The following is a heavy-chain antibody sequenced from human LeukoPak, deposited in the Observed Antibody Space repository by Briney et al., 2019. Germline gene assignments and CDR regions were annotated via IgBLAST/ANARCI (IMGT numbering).Heavy chain of an antibody. D-gene: IGHD3-10*01. CDR1: GFTFSNAW. V-gene: IGHV3-15*01. CDR2: IKGKTDGETT. CDR3: TTEGYYVSGIY. J-gene: IGHJ4*02. Sequence: PGGSLRLSCAAPGFTFSNAWMSWVRQAPGKGLEWVGRIKGKTDGETTDYATPVKGRFTISRDDSKDTLYLQVNSLKTEDTAVYYCTTEGYYVSGIYWGQGTLVTVSS.